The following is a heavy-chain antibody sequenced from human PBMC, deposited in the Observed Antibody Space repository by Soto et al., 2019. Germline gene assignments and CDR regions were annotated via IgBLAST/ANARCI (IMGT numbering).Heavy chain of an antibody. CDR3: AENLDRSDAFDI. D-gene: IGHD3-3*01. CDR1: GYTFTGYY. J-gene: IGHJ3*02. Sequence: QVQLVQSGAEVKKPGASVKVSCKASGYTFTGYYMHWVRQAPGQGLEWMGWINPNSGGTNYAQKSQGRVTMTRDTSSSTAYMELSRLRSDDTAVYYCAENLDRSDAFDIWGQGTMVTVSS. V-gene: IGHV1-2*02. CDR2: INPNSGGT.